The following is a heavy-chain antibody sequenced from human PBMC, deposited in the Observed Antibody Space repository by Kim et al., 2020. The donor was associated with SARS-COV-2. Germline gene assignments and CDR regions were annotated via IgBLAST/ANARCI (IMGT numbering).Heavy chain of an antibody. J-gene: IGHJ3*02. Sequence: SVKVSCKASGGTFSSYAISWVRQAPGQGLEWMGGIIPIFGTANYAQKFQGRVTITADESTSTAYMELSSLRSEDTAVYYCARDWAPPGSGSYYNGPDAFDIWGQGTMVTVSS. D-gene: IGHD3-10*01. V-gene: IGHV1-69*13. CDR3: ARDWAPPGSGSYYNGPDAFDI. CDR2: IIPIFGTA. CDR1: GGTFSSYA.